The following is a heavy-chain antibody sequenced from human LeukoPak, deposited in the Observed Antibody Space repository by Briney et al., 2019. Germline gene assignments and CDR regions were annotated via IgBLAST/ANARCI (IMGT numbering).Heavy chain of an antibody. D-gene: IGHD6-6*01. CDR1: GLAFRNFA. J-gene: IGHJ6*03. CDR3: AKMKGQRLDDYCMDV. CDR2: MTGSGGSS. Sequence: GGSLRLSCEASGLAFRNFAMSWVRQAPGKGLEWVSGMTGSGGSSYYADSVKGRFTISRDNAKNALYLQMNSLRADDTALYYCAKMKGQRLDDYCMDVWGKGTTVTVSS. V-gene: IGHV3-23*01.